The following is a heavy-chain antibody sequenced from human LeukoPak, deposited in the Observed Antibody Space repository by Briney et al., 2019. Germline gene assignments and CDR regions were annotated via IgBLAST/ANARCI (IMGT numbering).Heavy chain of an antibody. CDR3: ARLLYYFDSSGYYYAPKAFDI. V-gene: IGHV5-51*01. Sequence: GESLKISCEGSGYTFTSYWIAWVRQMPGKGLEWMGIIYPGDSDTRYSPSFQGQVTISADKSINTAYLQWSSLKASDTAMYYCARLLYYFDSSGYYYAPKAFDIWGQGTMVTVSS. CDR2: IYPGDSDT. D-gene: IGHD3-22*01. CDR1: GYTFTSYW. J-gene: IGHJ3*02.